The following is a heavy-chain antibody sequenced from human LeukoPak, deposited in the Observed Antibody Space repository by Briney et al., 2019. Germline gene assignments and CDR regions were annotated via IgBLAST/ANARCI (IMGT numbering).Heavy chain of an antibody. V-gene: IGHV4-61*01. CDR3: TRSTNLEAFDI. Sequence: PSETLSLTCTVSGGSVSSGTYYWSWIRQPPGKGLEWIGYIYYSGSTNYNPSLKSRVTVSVDTSKSQCSLKLNSVTTADTAVYYCTRSTNLEAFDIWGQGTMVTVSS. J-gene: IGHJ3*02. CDR2: IYYSGST. CDR1: GGSVSSGTYY. D-gene: IGHD2-8*01.